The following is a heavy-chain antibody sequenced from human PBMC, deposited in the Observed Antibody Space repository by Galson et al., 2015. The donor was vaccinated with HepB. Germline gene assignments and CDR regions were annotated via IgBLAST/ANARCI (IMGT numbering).Heavy chain of an antibody. V-gene: IGHV3-23*01. D-gene: IGHD1-26*01. J-gene: IGHJ4*02. Sequence: SLRLSCAAPGFTFSNYAMSWVRQAPGKGLEWVSTISGSAGSTYYADSVKGRFTISRDNSKTTLFLQMNSLRADDTAVYYCAKRDGSGSSSAFDYWGQGTLVTVSS. CDR3: AKRDGSGSSSAFDY. CDR1: GFTFSNYA. CDR2: ISGSAGST.